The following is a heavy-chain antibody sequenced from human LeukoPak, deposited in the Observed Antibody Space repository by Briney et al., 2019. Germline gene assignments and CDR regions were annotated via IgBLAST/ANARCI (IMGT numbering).Heavy chain of an antibody. J-gene: IGHJ6*03. CDR1: GFTFDDYG. CDR3: AKASGYDPPYYYYYMDA. V-gene: IGHV3-20*04. CDR2: INWNGGST. Sequence: PGGSLRLSCAASGFTFDDYGMSWGRQAPGKGLEWVSGINWNGGSTGYADSVKGRFTISRDNAKNSLYLQMNSLRAEDTAVYYCAKASGYDPPYYYYYMDAWGKGTTVTISS. D-gene: IGHD5-12*01.